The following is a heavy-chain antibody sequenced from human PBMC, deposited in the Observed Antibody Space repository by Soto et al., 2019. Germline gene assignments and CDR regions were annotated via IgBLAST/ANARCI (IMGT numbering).Heavy chain of an antibody. CDR1: GGFIDSHF. V-gene: IGHV4-59*11. J-gene: IGHJ6*02. Sequence: QVRLQESGPGLVKPSGTLSLTCTVSGGFIDSHFWSWVRQPPGKGLEWIGYIFYYGSTNYHPSLKSRITISLNRTINQFSLSLDSVTAADTAVYFCARTSLYPYHAMDVWGPGATVTVSS. CDR2: IFYYGST. D-gene: IGHD3-16*02. CDR3: ARTSLYPYHAMDV.